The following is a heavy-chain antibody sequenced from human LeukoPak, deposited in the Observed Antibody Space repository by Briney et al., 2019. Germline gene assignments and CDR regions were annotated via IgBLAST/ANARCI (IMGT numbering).Heavy chain of an antibody. CDR3: ARRGGEFWSGYLYFDY. J-gene: IGHJ4*02. Sequence: SETLSLTCAVYGGSFSGYYWSWIRQPPGKGLEWIGEINHSGSTNYNPSLKSRVTISVDTSKNQFSLKLSSVTAADTAVYYCARRGGEFWSGYLYFDYWGQGTLVTVSS. CDR1: GGSFSGYY. D-gene: IGHD3-3*01. V-gene: IGHV4-34*01. CDR2: INHSGST.